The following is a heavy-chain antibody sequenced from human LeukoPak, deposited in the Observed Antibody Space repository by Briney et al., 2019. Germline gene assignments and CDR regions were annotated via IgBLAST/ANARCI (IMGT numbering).Heavy chain of an antibody. Sequence: GGSLRLSCAASGFTVSSNYMTWVRQAPGKGLEWVSVIYSSGNTYYANSVKGRFSISRDNSKNTLYLQMNSLRAEDTAVYYCARGWLLPDYWGQGTLVTVSS. CDR3: ARGWLLPDY. CDR1: GFTVSSNY. CDR2: IYSSGNT. V-gene: IGHV3-66*01. J-gene: IGHJ4*01. D-gene: IGHD5-24*01.